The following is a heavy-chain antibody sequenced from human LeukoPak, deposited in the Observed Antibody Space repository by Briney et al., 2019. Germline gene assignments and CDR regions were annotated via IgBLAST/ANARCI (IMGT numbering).Heavy chain of an antibody. J-gene: IGHJ4*02. CDR1: GYTFTGYY. D-gene: IGHD2-15*01. Sequence: ASVKVSCKASGYTFTGYYMHWVRQAPGQGLEWMGWINPNSGGTNYAQKFQGRVTMTRDTSISTAYMELSRLRSDDTAVYYCARVFVVVVAATTLFDYWGQGTLVTVSS. CDR3: ARVFVVVVAATTLFDY. V-gene: IGHV1-2*02. CDR2: INPNSGGT.